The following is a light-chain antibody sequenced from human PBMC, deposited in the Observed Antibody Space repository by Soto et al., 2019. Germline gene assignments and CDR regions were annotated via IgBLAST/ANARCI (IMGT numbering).Light chain of an antibody. CDR3: SSYTSSSTVV. Sequence: QSALTQPASVSGSPGQSITISCTGTSSDVGSYNLVSWYQQHPGKAPKLMIYEGSKRPSGVSNRFSGSKSGNTASLTISGLQADDEADYYCSSYTSSSTVVFGVGTKLTVL. CDR1: SSDVGSYNL. J-gene: IGLJ1*01. V-gene: IGLV2-14*02. CDR2: EGS.